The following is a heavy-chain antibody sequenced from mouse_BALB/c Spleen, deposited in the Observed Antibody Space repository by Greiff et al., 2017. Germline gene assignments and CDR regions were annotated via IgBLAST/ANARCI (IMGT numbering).Heavy chain of an antibody. D-gene: IGHD2-4*01. J-gene: IGHJ4*01. CDR2: FLPGSGST. Sequence: QVQLQQSGAELMKPGASVKISCKATGYTFSSYWIAWVKQRPGHGLEWIGEFLPGSGSTNYNEKFKGKATFTADTSSNTAYMQLSSLTSEDSAVYYCARRYDYFYAMDYWGQGTSVTVSS. CDR3: ARRYDYFYAMDY. V-gene: IGHV1-9*01. CDR1: GYTFSSYW.